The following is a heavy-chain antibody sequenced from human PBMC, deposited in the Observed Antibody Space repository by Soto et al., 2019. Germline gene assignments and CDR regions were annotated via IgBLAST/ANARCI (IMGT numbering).Heavy chain of an antibody. J-gene: IGHJ6*02. CDR2: IIPILGIA. D-gene: IGHD3-10*01. V-gene: IGHV1-69*04. CDR3: ARDGIFIVRVYYYDINAV. CDR1: GGTFSSYT. Sequence: GASVKVSCKASGGTFSSYTISWVRQAPGQGLEWMGRIIPILGIANYAQKFQGRVTITADKSTSTAYMELSSLRSEDTAVYYCARDGIFIVRVYYYDINAVSGQGTTVT.